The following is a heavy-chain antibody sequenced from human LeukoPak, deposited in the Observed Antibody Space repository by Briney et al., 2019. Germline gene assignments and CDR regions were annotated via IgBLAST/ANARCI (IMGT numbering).Heavy chain of an antibody. CDR2: IKQDGTEK. CDR3: ARDVRPDY. Sequence: GSLRLSCAASGFTFSSYWMSWVRQAPGEGLEWVANIKQDGTEKYYMDSVKGRFSISRDNAKNSLYLQMNALRAEDTAVYYCARDVRPDYWGQGTLVTVPT. V-gene: IGHV3-7*04. CDR1: GFTFSSYW. J-gene: IGHJ4*02. D-gene: IGHD6-6*01.